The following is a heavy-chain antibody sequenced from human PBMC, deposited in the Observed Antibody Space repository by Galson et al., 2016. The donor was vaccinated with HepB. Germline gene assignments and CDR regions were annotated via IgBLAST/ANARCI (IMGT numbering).Heavy chain of an antibody. J-gene: IGHJ2*01. CDR3: ARKVSTVTDWYFDL. D-gene: IGHD4-11*01. Sequence: SVKVSCKASGYTFTSYDITWVRQAPGQGLEWMGWISAYNGNTNYAQKLQDRVTMTTDTSTSTAYMELKSLRSYDSAAYYCARKVSTVTDWYFDLWGRGTLVTVSS. CDR2: ISAYNGNT. CDR1: GYTFTSYD. V-gene: IGHV1-18*04.